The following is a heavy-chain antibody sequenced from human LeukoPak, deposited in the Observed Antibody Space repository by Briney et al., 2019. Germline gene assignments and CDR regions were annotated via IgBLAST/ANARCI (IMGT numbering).Heavy chain of an antibody. D-gene: IGHD1-26*01. CDR1: GFTFSSYS. J-gene: IGHJ4*02. CDR2: IKEDGSEK. V-gene: IGHV3-7*05. Sequence: QPGGSLRLSCAASGFTFSSYSMSWVRQAPGKGLEWVANIKEDGSEKNYVDSVKGRFTISRDNAKNSVYLQMNSLRADDTAVYYCARGSGIFYIFWGQGNLVTVSS. CDR3: ARGSGIFYIF.